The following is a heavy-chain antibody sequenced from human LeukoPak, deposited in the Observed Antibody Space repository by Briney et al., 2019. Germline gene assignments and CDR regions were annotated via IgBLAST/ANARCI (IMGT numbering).Heavy chain of an antibody. V-gene: IGHV3-33*08. CDR1: GFTLSDYG. D-gene: IGHD5-24*01. J-gene: IGHJ4*02. CDR3: ARAMAMYYFDY. Sequence: GGSLRLSCAASGFTLSDYGMHWVRQAPGKGLEWVAVIWYDGSNKYYADSVKGRFTISRDNSKNTLYLQMNSLRAEDTAVYYCARAMAMYYFDYWGQGTLVTVSS. CDR2: IWYDGSNK.